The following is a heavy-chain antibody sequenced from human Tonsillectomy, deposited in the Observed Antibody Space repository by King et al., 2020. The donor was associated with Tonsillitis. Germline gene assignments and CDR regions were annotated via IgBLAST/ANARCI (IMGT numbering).Heavy chain of an antibody. CDR3: AKDNGSGSYYCDY. V-gene: IGHV3-30*02. CDR2: IRYDGTSK. CDR1: GFTFNNYD. J-gene: IGHJ4*02. Sequence: VQLVESGGGVVQPGGSLRLSCAASGFTFNNYDMHWVRQAPGKGLEWVAFIRYDGTSKYYADSVKGRFTISRDNSKNTLYLQMNSLRTEETAVYYCAKDNGSGSYYCDYWGQGTLVTVSS. D-gene: IGHD3-10*01.